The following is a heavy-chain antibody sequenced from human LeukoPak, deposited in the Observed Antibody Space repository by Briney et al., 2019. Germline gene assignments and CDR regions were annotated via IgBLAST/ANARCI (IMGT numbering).Heavy chain of an antibody. D-gene: IGHD1-26*01. CDR3: ASGGVGARPA. CDR1: GGYINCGNYY. CDR2: IYISGAI. Sequence: SQTLSLTCTVSGGYINCGNYYWNWIRQPAGKGLEWIGRIYISGAINYNPSFKSRVTISVDTSKKQFSLKLTSVTAADTAVYYCASGGVGARPAWGQGTLVIVSS. V-gene: IGHV4-61*02. J-gene: IGHJ5*02.